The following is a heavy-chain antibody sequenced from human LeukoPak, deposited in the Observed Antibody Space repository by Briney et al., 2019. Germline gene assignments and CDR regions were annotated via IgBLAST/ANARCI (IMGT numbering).Heavy chain of an antibody. J-gene: IGHJ4*02. CDR2: ISYDGSNK. D-gene: IGHD3-16*01. Sequence: WRSLRLSCTASGFTFSNYGMHWVRQAPGKGLECVTLISYDGSNKYYADSVKGRITISRDNSTNTLYLQMNSLRAEDTAVYYCAKVRWGSDNALDSWGQGTLVTGSS. V-gene: IGHV3-30*18. CDR1: GFTFSNYG. CDR3: AKVRWGSDNALDS.